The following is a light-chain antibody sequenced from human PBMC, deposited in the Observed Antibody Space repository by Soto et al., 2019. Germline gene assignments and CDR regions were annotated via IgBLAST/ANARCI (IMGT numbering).Light chain of an antibody. CDR3: HQYNNWPLWT. CDR1: QYVSTN. CDR2: DAS. Sequence: EIVMTQSPATLSVSPGERATLSCRASQYVSTNLAWYQQKSGQAPRLLIYDASTRATGVPARFSGSGSGTDFTLIISSLQSEDVAVYYCHQYNNWPLWTFGQGTKVEIK. V-gene: IGKV3-15*01. J-gene: IGKJ1*01.